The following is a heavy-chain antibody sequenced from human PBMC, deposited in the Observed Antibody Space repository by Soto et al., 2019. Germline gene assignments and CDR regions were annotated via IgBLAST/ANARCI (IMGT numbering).Heavy chain of an antibody. CDR3: AREASGYDF. J-gene: IGHJ1*01. Sequence: SVKVSCKASGGTFSSFGISWVRQAPGQGLEWMGVIIPVFGRPNYAQRFRGRLTITADESTNTSYMELIDLTSEDTAVYDCAREASGYDFWGQGTQVTVSS. CDR2: IIPVFGRP. CDR1: GGTFSSFG. V-gene: IGHV1-69*13. D-gene: IGHD5-12*01.